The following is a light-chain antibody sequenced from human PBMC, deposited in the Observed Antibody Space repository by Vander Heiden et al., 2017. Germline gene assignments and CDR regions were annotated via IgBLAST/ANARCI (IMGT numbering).Light chain of an antibody. J-gene: IGKJ3*01. V-gene: IGKV3-11*01. CDR3: QQRSNWPLFT. CDR2: DAS. Sequence: EIVLTQSPATLSLSPGERATLPCRASQSVSSYLAWYQQKPGQAPRLLIYDASNRATGIPARFSGSGSGTDFTLTISSREPEDFAVYYCQQRSNWPLFTFGPGTKVDIK. CDR1: QSVSSY.